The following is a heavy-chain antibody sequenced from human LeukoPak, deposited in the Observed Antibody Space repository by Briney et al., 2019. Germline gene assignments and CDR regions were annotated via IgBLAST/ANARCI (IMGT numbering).Heavy chain of an antibody. CDR1: GFTVSSNY. D-gene: IGHD3-22*01. Sequence: GGSLRLSCAASGFTVSSNYMSWVRQAPGKGLEWVSVIYSGGSTYYADSVKGRFTISRDNSKNTLYLQMNSLRAEDTAVYYCARGSLCYYDSSGCNWFDPWGQGTLVTVSS. J-gene: IGHJ5*02. CDR2: IYSGGST. CDR3: ARGSLCYYDSSGCNWFDP. V-gene: IGHV3-66*01.